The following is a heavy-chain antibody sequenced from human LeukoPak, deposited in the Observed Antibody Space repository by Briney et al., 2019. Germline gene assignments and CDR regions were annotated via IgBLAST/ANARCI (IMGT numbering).Heavy chain of an antibody. D-gene: IGHD5-18*01. CDR3: AKDGPSSSWIQLMS. J-gene: IGHJ4*02. CDR1: GFTFSSYA. Sequence: QSGGSLRLSCAASGFTFSSYAMSWVRQAPGKGLEWVSAISDSGASTYYADSVKGRFTISRDNSRDTLYLQLNSLRAEDTAVYYCAKDGPSSSWIQLMSWGQGTPVTVSS. CDR2: ISDSGAST. V-gene: IGHV3-23*01.